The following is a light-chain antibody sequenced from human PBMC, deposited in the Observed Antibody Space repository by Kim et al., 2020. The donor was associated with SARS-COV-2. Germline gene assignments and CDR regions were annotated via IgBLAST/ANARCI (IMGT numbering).Light chain of an antibody. CDR2: KAS. CDR3: QQYNSYPWT. V-gene: IGKV1-5*03. CDR1: QSISSW. J-gene: IGKJ1*01. Sequence: ASVGDRGTITCRASQSISSWLAWYQQKPGKAPKLLIYKASSLESGVPSRFSGSGSGTEFTLTISSLQPDDFATYYCQQYNSYPWTFGQGTKVDIK.